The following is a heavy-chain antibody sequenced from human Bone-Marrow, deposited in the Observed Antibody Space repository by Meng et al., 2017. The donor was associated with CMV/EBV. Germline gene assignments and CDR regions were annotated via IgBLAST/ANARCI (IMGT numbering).Heavy chain of an antibody. J-gene: IGHJ4*03. D-gene: IGHD3-3*01. V-gene: IGHV3-21*01. CDR1: GFTFSSYS. CDR2: ISSSSSYI. CDR3: ATPVRTFGSGYEYYFDY. Sequence: GGSLRLSCAASGFTFSSYSMNWVRQAPGKGLEWVSSISSSSSYIYYATSVKGRFTISRDNAKNSLYLQMNSLRAEDTAVYYCATPVRTFGSGYEYYFDYWGQGTTVTVSS.